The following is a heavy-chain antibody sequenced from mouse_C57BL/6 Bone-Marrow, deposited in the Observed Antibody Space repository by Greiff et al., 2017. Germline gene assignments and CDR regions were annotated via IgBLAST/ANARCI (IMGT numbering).Heavy chain of an antibody. CDR3: ARTGRTVVANYYAMDY. D-gene: IGHD1-1*01. V-gene: IGHV14-3*01. CDR2: IDPANGNT. J-gene: IGHJ4*01. Sequence: PEQGLEWIGRIDPANGNTKYAPKFQGKATITADTSSNTAYLQLSSLTSEDTAIYYCARTGRTVVANYYAMDYWGQGTSVTVSS.